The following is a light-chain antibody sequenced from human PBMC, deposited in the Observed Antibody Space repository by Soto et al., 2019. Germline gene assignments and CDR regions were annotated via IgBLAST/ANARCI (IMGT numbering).Light chain of an antibody. V-gene: IGKV3-15*01. CDR2: GAS. CDR1: QSVNNN. CDR3: QEYNTWPPIT. Sequence: ETLMTQSPATLSVSPGERATLSCRASQSVNNNLAWYQQKLGQAPRVLIYGASTRATGIPARFTGSGSGTEFILTITSLQSEDSAVYYCQEYNTWPPITFGQGTRLEIK. J-gene: IGKJ5*01.